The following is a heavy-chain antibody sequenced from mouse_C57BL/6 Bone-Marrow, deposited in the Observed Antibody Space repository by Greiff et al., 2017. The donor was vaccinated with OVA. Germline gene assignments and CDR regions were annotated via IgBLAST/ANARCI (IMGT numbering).Heavy chain of an antibody. J-gene: IGHJ1*03. CDR2: IYPGSGNT. Sequence: QVQLQQSGAELVRPGASVKLSCKASGYTFTDYYINWVKQRPGQGLEWIARIYPGSGNTYYNEKFKGKATLTAEKSSSTAYMQLSSLTSEDSAVYFCARERGIYYYGSSPYWYFDVWGTGTTVTVSS. V-gene: IGHV1-76*01. D-gene: IGHD1-1*01. CDR1: GYTFTDYY. CDR3: ARERGIYYYGSSPYWYFDV.